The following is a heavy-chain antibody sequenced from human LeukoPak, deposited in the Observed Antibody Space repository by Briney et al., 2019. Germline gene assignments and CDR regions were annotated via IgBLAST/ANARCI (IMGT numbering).Heavy chain of an antibody. V-gene: IGHV4-39*01. J-gene: IGHJ4*02. D-gene: IGHD1-26*01. CDR3: ARINSGSYSEADY. CDR2: IYYSGST. CDR1: GGSISSSSYY. Sequence: SETLSLTCTVSGGSISSSSYYWGWIRQPPGKGLEWIGSIYYSGSTYYNPSLKSRVTISVDTSKNQFSLKLSSVTAADTAVYYCARINSGSYSEADYWGQGTLVTVSS.